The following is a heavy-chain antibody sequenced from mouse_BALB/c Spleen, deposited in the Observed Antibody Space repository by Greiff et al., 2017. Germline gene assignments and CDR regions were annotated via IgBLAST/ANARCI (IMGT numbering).Heavy chain of an antibody. D-gene: IGHD1-1*01. CDR1: GFTFSSYA. CDR3: ARGRYYGSSYKYYAMDY. J-gene: IGHJ4*01. V-gene: IGHV5-6-5*01. Sequence: EVHLVESGGGLVKPGGSLKLSCAASGFTFSSYAMSWVRQTPEKRLEWVASISSGGSTYYPDSVKGRFTISRDNARNILYLQMSSLRSEDTAMYYCARGRYYGSSYKYYAMDYWGQGTSVTVSS. CDR2: ISSGGST.